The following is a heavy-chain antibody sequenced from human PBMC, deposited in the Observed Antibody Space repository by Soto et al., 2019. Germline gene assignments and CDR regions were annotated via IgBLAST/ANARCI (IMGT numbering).Heavy chain of an antibody. CDR3: ARVPSP. CDR1: GGSISSGGYS. V-gene: IGHV4-30-2*01. Sequence: QLQLQKSGSGLVKPSQTLSLTCAVSGGSISSGGYSWSWIRQPPGKGLEWIGYIYHSGSTNYNPSLKSRVTISVDRSKNQFSLKLSSVTAADTAVYYCARVPSPWGQGTLVTVSS. CDR2: IYHSGST. J-gene: IGHJ5*02.